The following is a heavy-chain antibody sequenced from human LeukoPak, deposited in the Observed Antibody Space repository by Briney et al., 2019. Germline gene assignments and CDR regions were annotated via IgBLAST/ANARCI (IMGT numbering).Heavy chain of an antibody. CDR3: ALLRLVRGVTFDY. CDR1: GGSFSGYY. D-gene: IGHD3-10*01. Sequence: SETLSLTCAVYGGSFSGYYWSWIRQPPGKGLEWIGEINHSGSTNYNPSLKSRVTISVDTSKNQFSLKLSSATAADTAVYYCALLRLVRGVTFDYWGQGTLVTVSS. J-gene: IGHJ4*02. V-gene: IGHV4-34*01. CDR2: INHSGST.